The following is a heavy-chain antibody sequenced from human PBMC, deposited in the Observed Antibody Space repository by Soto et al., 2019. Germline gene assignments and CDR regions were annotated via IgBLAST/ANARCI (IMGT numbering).Heavy chain of an antibody. Sequence: EDYGGRRVRKEQGKGLEWVSGISWNSETIDYADSVKGRFTISRDNAKSSLFLQMNSLRPDDTALYFFAKNMKWGGMTTIHYFDSCGHAPLVTVSS. CDR3: AKNMKWGGMTTIHYFDS. CDR1: EDYG. J-gene: IGHJ4*01. V-gene: IGHV3-9*01. CDR2: ISWNSETI. D-gene: IGHD4-17*01.